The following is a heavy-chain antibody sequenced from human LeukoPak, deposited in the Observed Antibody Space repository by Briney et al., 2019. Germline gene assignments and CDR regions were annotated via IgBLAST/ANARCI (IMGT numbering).Heavy chain of an antibody. J-gene: IGHJ5*02. V-gene: IGHV4-34*01. CDR3: ARGFSSNWFDP. CDR2: INHSGST. CDR1: GGSFSGYY. Sequence: SVTLSLTCAVYGGSFSGYYWSWIRQPPGKGLEWIGEINHSGSTNYNPSLKSRVTISVDTSKNQFSLKLSSVTAADTAVYYCARGFSSNWFDPWGQGTLVTVSS.